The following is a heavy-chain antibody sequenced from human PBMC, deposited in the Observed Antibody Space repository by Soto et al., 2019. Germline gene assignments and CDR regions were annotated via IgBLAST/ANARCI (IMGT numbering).Heavy chain of an antibody. J-gene: IGHJ4*02. V-gene: IGHV2-5*02. CDR2: IFWDDDE. Sequence: QITLKESGPTLVKPTQTLTLTCTFSGFSLSTSGVGVGWIRQPPGKALEWLALIFWDDDERYSPSLKSRLTITKDTSKNQVILTMINMGPVDTATYYCAHTYCSDGACYSPFDFWGQGTLVTVSS. CDR1: GFSLSTSGVG. D-gene: IGHD2-15*01. CDR3: AHTYCSDGACYSPFDF.